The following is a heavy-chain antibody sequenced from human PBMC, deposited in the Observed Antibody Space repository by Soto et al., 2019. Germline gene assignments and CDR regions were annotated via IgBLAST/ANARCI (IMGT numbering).Heavy chain of an antibody. CDR2: TTGDESSI. CDR1: GFTFSTHV. CDR3: TRLGGGNGRCDYFDY. D-gene: IGHD2-8*01. V-gene: IGHV3-30-3*01. J-gene: IGHJ4*02. Sequence: QVQLVESGGGVVQPGRSLILSCAASGFTFSTHVMHWVRQAPGKGLEWVAATTGDESSITYADSVRGRFTISRDNSANTLFLQMNSLRPEDTAIYYCTRLGGGNGRCDYFDYWGQGALVTVSS.